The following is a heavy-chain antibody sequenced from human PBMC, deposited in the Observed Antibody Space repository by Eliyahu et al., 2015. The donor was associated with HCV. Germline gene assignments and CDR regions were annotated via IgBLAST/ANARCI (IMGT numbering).Heavy chain of an antibody. J-gene: IGHJ4*02. CDR1: GFPFSSYA. CDR2: ISSNGGST. D-gene: IGHD3-10*01. CDR3: ARGLWFGVPFDY. V-gene: IGHV3-64*01. Sequence: EVQLVESGGGLVQPGGSLXLSXAASGFPFSSYAMHWVRQAPGKGLEYVSAISSNGGSTYYANSVKGRFTISRDNSKNTLYLQMGSLRAEDMAVYYCARGLWFGVPFDYWGQGTLVTVSS.